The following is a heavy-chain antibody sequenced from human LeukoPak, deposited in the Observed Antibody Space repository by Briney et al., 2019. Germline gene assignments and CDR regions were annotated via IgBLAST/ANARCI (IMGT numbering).Heavy chain of an antibody. CDR1: GFRFSNYG. V-gene: IGHV3-23*01. D-gene: IGHD1-26*01. CDR3: ARDPYSGTYGNTYYYYMDV. J-gene: IGHJ6*03. Sequence: PGGTLRLSCVASGFRFSNYGMNWVRQAPGKGLEWVSGIIPTGSTTYYADSVKGRFTISRDNSKNTVYLHLNSLRVEDTAVYYCARDPYSGTYGNTYYYYMDVWGKGTTVTISS. CDR2: IIPTGSTT.